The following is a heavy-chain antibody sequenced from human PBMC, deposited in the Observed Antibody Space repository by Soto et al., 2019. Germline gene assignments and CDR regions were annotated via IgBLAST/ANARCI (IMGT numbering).Heavy chain of an antibody. CDR2: IGSKGETYAT. D-gene: IGHD6-19*01. Sequence: GGSLRLSCAASGFTFGASNLQWVRQASGKGLEWLGRIGSKGETYATTYAASVKGRFTISRDNSKNTLYLQMNSLRAEDTAVYYCAKASGSAVAPATTYYWGQGTLVTVSS. CDR1: GFTFGASN. CDR3: AKASGSAVAPATTYY. J-gene: IGHJ4*02. V-gene: IGHV3-73*01.